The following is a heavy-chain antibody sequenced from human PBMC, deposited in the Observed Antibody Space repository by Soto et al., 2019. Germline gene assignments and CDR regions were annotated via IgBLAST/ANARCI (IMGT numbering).Heavy chain of an antibody. D-gene: IGHD1-1*01. V-gene: IGHV3-7*01. CDR1: GFTFRSYW. Sequence: EVQLVESGGGLVQPGGSLRLSCAASGFTFRSYWMFWVRQAPGKGLEWVANIKEDGREKYYVDSVKGRFTISRDNAKNSLYLEMNSLRAEDTAVYYCARDRGGRSGKDVWGKGTTVPVSS. CDR2: IKEDGREK. CDR3: ARDRGGRSGKDV. J-gene: IGHJ6*04.